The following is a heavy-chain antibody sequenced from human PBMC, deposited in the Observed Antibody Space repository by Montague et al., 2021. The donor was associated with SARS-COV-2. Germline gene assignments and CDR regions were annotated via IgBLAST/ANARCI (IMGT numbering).Heavy chain of an antibody. CDR2: IDDSGTT. CDR1: GGSLSTYY. V-gene: IGHV4-59*08. J-gene: IGHJ6*02. CDR3: ARNAYNHYGLDV. Sequence: SETLSLTCSLSGGSLSTYYWSWIRQPPGKGLEWIGYIDDSGTTRXNPSLRSRATISLDLSKNQFSLDLNSVTAADTAVYYCARNAYNHYGLDVWGQGTTVTVSS.